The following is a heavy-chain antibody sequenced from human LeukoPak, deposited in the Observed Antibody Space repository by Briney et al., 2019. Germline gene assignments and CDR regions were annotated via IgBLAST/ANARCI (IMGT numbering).Heavy chain of an antibody. Sequence: ASVKVSSKASGYTFTVYYMHWVRQAPGQGLEWMGWINPNSGGTNYAQKFQGRVTMTRDTSISTAYMELSRLRSDDTAVYYCARGLERYDSSGYYSSALRYWGQGTLVTVSS. D-gene: IGHD3-22*01. CDR2: INPNSGGT. CDR3: ARGLERYDSSGYYSSALRY. J-gene: IGHJ4*02. CDR1: GYTFTVYY. V-gene: IGHV1-2*02.